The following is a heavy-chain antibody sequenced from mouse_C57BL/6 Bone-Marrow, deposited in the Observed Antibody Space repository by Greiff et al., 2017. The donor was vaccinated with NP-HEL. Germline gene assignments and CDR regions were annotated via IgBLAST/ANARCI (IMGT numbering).Heavy chain of an antibody. CDR3: APRYAMDY. Sequence: QVQLQQPGAELVRPGTSVKLSCKASGYTFTSYWMHWVKQRPGQGLEWIGVIDPSDSYTNYNQKFKGKATLTVDTSSSTAYMQLSSLTSEDSAVYYCAPRYAMDYWGQGTSVTVSS. CDR2: IDPSDSYT. J-gene: IGHJ4*01. CDR1: GYTFTSYW. V-gene: IGHV1-59*01.